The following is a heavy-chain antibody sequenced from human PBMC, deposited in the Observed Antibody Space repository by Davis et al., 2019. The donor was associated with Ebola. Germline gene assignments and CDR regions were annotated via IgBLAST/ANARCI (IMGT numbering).Heavy chain of an antibody. CDR3: ARVPAYPAYYGMDV. CDR2: LSGSGGST. CDR1: GFTLTSYA. J-gene: IGHJ6*02. Sequence: PGRSLRLSCAASGFTLTSYAMSWVRQAPGKGLEWVPALSGSGGSTYYADSVKGRFTISRDNAKNSLYLQMNSLRAEDTAVYYCARVPAYPAYYGMDVWGQGTTVTVSS. D-gene: IGHD3-16*01. V-gene: IGHV3-23*01.